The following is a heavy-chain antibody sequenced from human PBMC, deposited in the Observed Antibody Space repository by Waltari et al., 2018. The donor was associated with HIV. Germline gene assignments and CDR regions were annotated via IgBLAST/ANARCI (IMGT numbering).Heavy chain of an antibody. CDR1: AFTFHIFW. CDR3: ARAHYYYERSGYHPAFFDY. Sequence: LQLLASWGDLVKLWWALRLLCPASAFTFHIFWMIWIRQAPGKGLEWVANIKQAGRKRYYVDSVKGRFTISRDNAKNSLYLQMNSLRAEEPAVYFCARAHYYYERSGYHPAFFDYWGQGTLVTGSS. CDR2: IKQAGRKR. J-gene: IGHJ4*02. V-gene: IGHV3-7*01. D-gene: IGHD3-22*01.